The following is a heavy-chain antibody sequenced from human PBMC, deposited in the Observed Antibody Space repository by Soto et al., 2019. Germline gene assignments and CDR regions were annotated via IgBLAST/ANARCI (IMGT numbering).Heavy chain of an antibody. J-gene: IGHJ6*03. D-gene: IGHD2-2*01. Sequence: GGSLRLSCAASGFTFSSYGMHWVRQAPGKGLEWVAVIWYDGSNKYYADSVKGRFTISRDNSKNTLYLQMNSLRAEDTAVYYCARDGGGSCSSTSSPCSEPYYYYYMDVWGKGTTVTVSS. CDR2: IWYDGSNK. CDR1: GFTFSSYG. V-gene: IGHV3-33*01. CDR3: ARDGGGSCSSTSSPCSEPYYYYYMDV.